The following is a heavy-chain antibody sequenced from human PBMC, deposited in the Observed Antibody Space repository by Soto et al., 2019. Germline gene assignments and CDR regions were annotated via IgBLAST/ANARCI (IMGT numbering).Heavy chain of an antibody. Sequence: GESLKISCKGSGYSFTSYWINWVRQMPGKGLEWMGIIYPGDSDTRYSPSFQGQVTISVDKSINTAYLQWRGLKASDTAVYYCARHHGSPGSYFGMDVWGRGTTVTVSS. CDR1: GYSFTSYW. J-gene: IGHJ6*02. CDR2: IYPGDSDT. V-gene: IGHV5-51*01. D-gene: IGHD6-13*01. CDR3: ARHHGSPGSYFGMDV.